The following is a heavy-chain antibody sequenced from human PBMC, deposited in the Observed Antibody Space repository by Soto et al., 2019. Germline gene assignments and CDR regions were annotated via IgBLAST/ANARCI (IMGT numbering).Heavy chain of an antibody. D-gene: IGHD2-15*01. J-gene: IGHJ6*02. V-gene: IGHV4-30-4*08. Sequence: SSTVAGGNIISRDDCWSLNHKPPGKGLEWIGYIYYSGSTYYNPSLKSRVTISVDTSKNQFSLKLSSVTAADTAVYYCARVLGDMRYYYGMDVWGQGTTVIGSS. CDR2: IYYSGST. CDR3: ARVLGDMRYYYGMDV. CDR1: GGNIISRDDC.